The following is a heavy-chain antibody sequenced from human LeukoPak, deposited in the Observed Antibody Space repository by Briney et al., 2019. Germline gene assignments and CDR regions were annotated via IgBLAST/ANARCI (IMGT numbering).Heavy chain of an antibody. J-gene: IGHJ4*02. D-gene: IGHD6-19*01. CDR2: FSYDGSDI. Sequence: GRSLRLSCTASGFTFSNCGMLWVRQAPGKRLEWVAVFSYDGSDIYYGDSVKGRFTISRDISKNTLYLQMNSLRAEDTAVYYCVKEQSSGGYRVADYWGQGTLVTVSS. CDR3: VKEQSSGGYRVADY. V-gene: IGHV3-30*18. CDR1: GFTFSNCG.